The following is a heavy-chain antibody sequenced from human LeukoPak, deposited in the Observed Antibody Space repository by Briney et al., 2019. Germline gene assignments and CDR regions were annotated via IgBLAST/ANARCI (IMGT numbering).Heavy chain of an antibody. CDR2: ISYDGSNK. CDR1: GFTFSSYA. V-gene: IGHV3-30-3*01. Sequence: GGSLRLSFATSGFTFSSYAFHQVRQGPGKGLGGVAVISYDGSNKYYADSVKGRFTISRDNSKNTLYLQMNSLRAEDTAVYYCARAGASDYFDYWGQGTLVTVSS. D-gene: IGHD1-26*01. CDR3: ARAGASDYFDY. J-gene: IGHJ4*02.